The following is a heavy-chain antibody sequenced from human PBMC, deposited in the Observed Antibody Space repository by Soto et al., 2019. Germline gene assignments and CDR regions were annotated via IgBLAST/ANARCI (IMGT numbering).Heavy chain of an antibody. CDR1: GYTFTSYA. Sequence: ASVKVSCKASGYTFTSYAVHWVRQAPGQRLEWMGWINAGNGNTKYSQKFQGRVTITRDTSASTAYMELRAEDTALYYCARDVDADFRTDFDYWGRGTLVTVSS. J-gene: IGHJ4*02. V-gene: IGHV1-3*01. CDR2: INAGNGNT. CDR3: ARDVDADFRTDFDY. D-gene: IGHD4-17*01.